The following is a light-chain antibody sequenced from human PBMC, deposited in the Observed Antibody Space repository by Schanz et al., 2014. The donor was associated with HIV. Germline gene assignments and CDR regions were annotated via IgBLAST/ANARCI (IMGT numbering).Light chain of an antibody. Sequence: EIVLTQSPATLSLSPGERATLACGASQTVSSNLAWYQQKPGQAPRLLIYGASTRVTGIPARFSGSGSGTDFTLTISSLQPEDFATYYCQQSYSTPLTFGGGTKVEIK. CDR3: QQSYSTPLT. V-gene: IGKV3-15*01. J-gene: IGKJ4*01. CDR2: GAS. CDR1: QTVSSN.